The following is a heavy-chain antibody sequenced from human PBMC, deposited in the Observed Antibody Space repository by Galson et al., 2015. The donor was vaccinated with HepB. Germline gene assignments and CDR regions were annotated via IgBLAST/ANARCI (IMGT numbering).Heavy chain of an antibody. J-gene: IGHJ6*02. Sequence: SLRLSCAASGFTFDDYTMHWVRQAPGKGLEWVSLISWDGGSTYYADSVKGRFTISRDNSKNSLYLQMNSLRTEDTALYYCAKDNAAVAGKVFHYYGMDVWGQGTTVTVSS. D-gene: IGHD6-19*01. CDR2: ISWDGGST. V-gene: IGHV3-43*01. CDR3: AKDNAAVAGKVFHYYGMDV. CDR1: GFTFDDYT.